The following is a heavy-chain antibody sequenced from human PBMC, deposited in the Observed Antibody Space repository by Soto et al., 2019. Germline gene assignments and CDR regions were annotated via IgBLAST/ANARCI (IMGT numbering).Heavy chain of an antibody. D-gene: IGHD6-6*01. Sequence: QVHLVQSGAEVKKPGASVKVSCKASGYTFTSYDITWVRQAPGQGLEWMGWISAHNGNTDYAQNLQGRVIVTRDTSTSTAYMELSSLISDDTAVYYCARGRDGDYWGQGALVTVSS. CDR3: ARGRDGDY. CDR2: ISAHNGNT. V-gene: IGHV1-18*01. CDR1: GYTFTSYD. J-gene: IGHJ4*02.